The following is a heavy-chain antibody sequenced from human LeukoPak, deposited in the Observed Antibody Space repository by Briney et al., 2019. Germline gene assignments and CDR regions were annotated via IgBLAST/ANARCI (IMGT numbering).Heavy chain of an antibody. CDR2: IGRGII. CDR3: ARDAPAGEKPEYFFDY. J-gene: IGHJ4*02. Sequence: GGSLRLSCAASGFTFSSYAMNWVRQAPGKGLEWVSHIGRGIIYADSVKGRFTISRDNAKNSVYLQMNSLRAEDTAVYYCARDAPAGEKPEYFFDYWGQGTLVTVSS. V-gene: IGHV3-48*04. CDR1: GFTFSSYA.